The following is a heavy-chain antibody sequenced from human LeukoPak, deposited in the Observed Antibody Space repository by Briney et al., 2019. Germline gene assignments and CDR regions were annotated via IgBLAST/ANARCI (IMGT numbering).Heavy chain of an antibody. J-gene: IGHJ4*02. CDR1: GFTFSNYA. Sequence: GRSLRLSCAASGFTFSNYAMHWVRQAPGKGLEWVAVISYDGSNKYYADSVKGRFTISRDNAKKSLYLQMNSLRVEDTAVYFCASEQQLVEYWGQGTLVTVSS. CDR3: ASEQQLVEY. D-gene: IGHD6-13*01. CDR2: ISYDGSNK. V-gene: IGHV3-30-3*01.